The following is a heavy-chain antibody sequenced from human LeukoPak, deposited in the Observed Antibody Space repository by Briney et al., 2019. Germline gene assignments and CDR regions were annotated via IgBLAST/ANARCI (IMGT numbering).Heavy chain of an antibody. D-gene: IGHD6-25*01. CDR1: GITFSNYA. Sequence: GGSLRLSCVASGITFSNYAVSWVRQAPEKVLDWVSVISGSAHKTRYADSVKGRFPISRDNAKNTLYLQMNSLRLEDTAVYYCARENLAAAADYWGQGTVVTVSS. J-gene: IGHJ4*02. CDR3: ARENLAAAADY. V-gene: IGHV3-23*01. CDR2: ISGSAHKT.